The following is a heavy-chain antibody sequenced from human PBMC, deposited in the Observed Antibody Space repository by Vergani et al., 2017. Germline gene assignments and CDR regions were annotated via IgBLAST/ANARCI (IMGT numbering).Heavy chain of an antibody. J-gene: IGHJ4*02. D-gene: IGHD6-13*01. CDR2: IRSKAYGGTT. CDR1: GFTFGDYA. V-gene: IGHV3-49*03. CDR3: TRESHSSSWYDVDY. Sequence: EVQLVESGGGLVQPGRSLRLSCTASGFTFGDYAMSWFRQAPGKGLEWVGFIRSKAYGGTTEYAASVKGRFTISRDDSKSIAYLQMNSLKTEDTAVYYCTRESHSSSWYDVDYWGQGTLVTVSS.